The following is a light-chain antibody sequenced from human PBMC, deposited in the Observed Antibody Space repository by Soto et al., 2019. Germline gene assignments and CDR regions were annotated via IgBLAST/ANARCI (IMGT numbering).Light chain of an antibody. J-gene: IGKJ1*01. CDR1: QSVNKH. CDR3: QQYNNWPWT. V-gene: IGKV3D-15*01. CDR2: DTS. Sequence: EIVLTQSPATLSVSPGERATLSCRASQSVNKHLAWYQHRPGQAPRLLIYDTSYRAAGIPARFSGSGSGTEFTLTISSLQSEDFAVYYCQQYNNWPWTFVKGTKVDIK.